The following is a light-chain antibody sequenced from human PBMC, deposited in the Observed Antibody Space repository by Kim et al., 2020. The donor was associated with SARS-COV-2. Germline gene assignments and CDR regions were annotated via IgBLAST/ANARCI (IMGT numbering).Light chain of an antibody. V-gene: IGKV3D-15*01. CDR3: QQHNNWPPFT. CDR1: ESVSNN. CDR2: GAS. Sequence: PGERATLSCRVSESVSNNLAWYQQKPGQPPRLLIYGASTRATGIPARFSGSGFGRDFTLTISSLQSEDFAVYYCQQHNNWPPFTFGPGTKVDIK. J-gene: IGKJ3*01.